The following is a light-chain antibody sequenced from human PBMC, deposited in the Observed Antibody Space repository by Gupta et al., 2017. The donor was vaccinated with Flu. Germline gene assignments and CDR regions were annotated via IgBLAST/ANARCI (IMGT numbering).Light chain of an antibody. V-gene: IGKV3-20*01. J-gene: IGKJ2*03. CDR2: GAS. Sequence: RATLSCRASQSVSSSYLAWYQQKPGQAPRLLIYGASSRATGISDRFSGSGSGTDFTLAISRLEPEDFAVYYCQQYGSSPPYSFGQGTKLEIK. CDR1: QSVSSSY. CDR3: QQYGSSPPYS.